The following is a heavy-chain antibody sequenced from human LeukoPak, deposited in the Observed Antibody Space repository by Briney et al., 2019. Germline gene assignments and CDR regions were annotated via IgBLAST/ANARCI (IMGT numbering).Heavy chain of an antibody. Sequence: GGSLRLSCAASGFTFSNYWMHWVRQAPGKGLVWVSRFSGGGSSTNYADSVKGRFTISRDNAKNTLYLQMNSLRAEDTAVYYCARGSDGSGWSRRTDAFDIWGQGTMVTVSS. J-gene: IGHJ3*02. CDR2: FSGGGSST. CDR3: ARGSDGSGWSRRTDAFDI. V-gene: IGHV3-74*01. CDR1: GFTFSNYW. D-gene: IGHD6-19*01.